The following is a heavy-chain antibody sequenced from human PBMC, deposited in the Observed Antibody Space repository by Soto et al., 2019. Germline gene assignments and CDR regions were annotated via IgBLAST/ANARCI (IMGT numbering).Heavy chain of an antibody. CDR2: IWYDGSNK. Sequence: PGGSLRLSCAASGFTSSSYGMHWVRQAPGKGLEWVAVIWYDGSNKYYADSVKGRFTISRDNSKNTLYLQMNSLRAEDTAVYYCARVSRSGRATDVIGYWGQGTLVTVSS. J-gene: IGHJ4*02. CDR3: ARVSRSGRATDVIGY. V-gene: IGHV3-33*01. D-gene: IGHD3-16*02. CDR1: GFTSSSYG.